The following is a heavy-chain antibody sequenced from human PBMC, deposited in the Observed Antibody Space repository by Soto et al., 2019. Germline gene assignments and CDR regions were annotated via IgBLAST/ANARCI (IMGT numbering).Heavy chain of an antibody. CDR3: ARVCKDYSNYGNRFAP. CDR1: GATFSSYT. D-gene: IGHD4-4*01. J-gene: IGHJ5*02. Sequence: QVQLVQSGAEVKKPGSSVKVSCKASGATFSSYTISWVRQAPGQGLEWLGRIIPILGIANYAQQFQGRVTITADKSTSTAYMELRSLRSEDTAVYHGARVCKDYSNYGNRFAPWGQGTLVTVSS. V-gene: IGHV1-69*02. CDR2: IIPILGIA.